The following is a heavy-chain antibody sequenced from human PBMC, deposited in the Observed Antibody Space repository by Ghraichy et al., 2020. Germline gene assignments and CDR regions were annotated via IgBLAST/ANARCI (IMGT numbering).Heavy chain of an antibody. CDR2: IYYSGIT. V-gene: IGHV4-39*07. J-gene: IGHJ5*02. Sequence: SETLSLTCTVSGGSISSSSYYWVWLRPPPGQELEWIVSIYYSGITYYNPSLKSLITISVDTSKNQFSLKLSSVTAANTAVYYCARGVRAMIDNWFDPWGQGTLVTVSS. D-gene: IGHD3-22*01. CDR3: ARGVRAMIDNWFDP. CDR1: GGSISSSSYY.